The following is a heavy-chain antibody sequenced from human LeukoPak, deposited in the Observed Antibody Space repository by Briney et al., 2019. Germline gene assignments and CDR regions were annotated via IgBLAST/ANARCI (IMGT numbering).Heavy chain of an antibody. CDR2: IYYSGST. V-gene: IGHV4-59*01. Sequence: PSETLSLTCTVSGGSISSYYWSWIRQPPGKGLEWIGYIYYSGSTNYNPSLKSRVTISVDTSKNQFSLKLSSVTAADTAVYYCASGGGFYSSSSFDYWGQGTLVTVSS. D-gene: IGHD6-6*01. CDR3: ASGGGFYSSSSFDY. J-gene: IGHJ4*02. CDR1: GGSISSYY.